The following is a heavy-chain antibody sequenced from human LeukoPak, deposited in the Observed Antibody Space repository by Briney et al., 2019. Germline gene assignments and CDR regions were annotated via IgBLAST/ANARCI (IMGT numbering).Heavy chain of an antibody. J-gene: IGHJ4*02. D-gene: IGHD3/OR15-3a*01. CDR3: AGSIIGHFDY. V-gene: IGHV3-7*01. CDR2: IKEDGSEK. CDR1: GFTFSNYW. Sequence: PGGSLRLSCAASGFTFSNYWMTWVRQAPGKGLECVAHIKEDGSEKYYVDSVRGRFTISRDNAKNSLYLQMNGLRAEDTALYYCAGSIIGHFDYWGQGILVTVSS.